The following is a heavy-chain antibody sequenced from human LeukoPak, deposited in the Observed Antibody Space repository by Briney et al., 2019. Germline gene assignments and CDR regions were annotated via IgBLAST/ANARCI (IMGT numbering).Heavy chain of an antibody. J-gene: IGHJ4*02. D-gene: IGHD6-13*01. CDR2: ISGGGIT. Sequence: GGSLRLSCAASRFTFSSYALSWVRQAPGEGLEWVAAISGGGITYYANSVKGRFTISRDNAKNTLSLQMNSLRAEDTAVYYCAKNQGSSWQFYFDYWGQGTLVTVSS. V-gene: IGHV3-23*01. CDR1: RFTFSSYA. CDR3: AKNQGSSWQFYFDY.